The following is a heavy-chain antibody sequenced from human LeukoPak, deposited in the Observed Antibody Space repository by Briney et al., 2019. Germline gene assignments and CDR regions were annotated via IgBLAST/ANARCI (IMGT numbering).Heavy chain of an antibody. V-gene: IGHV3-23*01. CDR3: VSRAGSPWGPFDD. Sequence: GGSLRLSCAAWGFTFSVYAINWVHQAPGKGLEWVSSISRGGVITYYADSVKGRFTISRDNSNNTLYLHMNSLRAEDTAVYYCVSRAGSPWGPFDDWGQGTLVTVSS. CDR2: ISRGGVIT. J-gene: IGHJ4*02. CDR1: GFTFSVYA. D-gene: IGHD7-27*01.